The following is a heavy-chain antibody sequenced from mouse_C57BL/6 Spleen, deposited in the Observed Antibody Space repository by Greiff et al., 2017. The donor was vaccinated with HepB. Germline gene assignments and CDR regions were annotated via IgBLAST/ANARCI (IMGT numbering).Heavy chain of an antibody. CDR2: IWSGGST. Sequence: QVQLQQSGPGLVQPSQSLSITCTVSGFSLTSYGVHWVRQSPGKGLEWLGVIWSGGSTDYNVAFISRLSISKDNSKSQVFFKMNSLQADDTAIYYCARVYGSAWFAYWGQGTLVTVSA. D-gene: IGHD1-1*01. V-gene: IGHV2-2*01. J-gene: IGHJ3*01. CDR3: ARVYGSAWFAY. CDR1: GFSLTSYG.